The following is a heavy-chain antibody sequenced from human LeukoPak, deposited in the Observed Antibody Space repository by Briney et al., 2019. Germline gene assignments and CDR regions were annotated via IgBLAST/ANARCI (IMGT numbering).Heavy chain of an antibody. CDR2: INHSGST. J-gene: IGHJ4*02. V-gene: IGHV4-34*01. D-gene: IGHD5-18*01. CDR3: AFGAYSYGSKAFDY. CDR1: GGSFSGYY. Sequence: SETLSLTCAVYGGSFSGYYWSWIRQPPGKGLEWIGEINHSGSTNYNPSLKSRVTISVETSKNQFSLKLSSVTAADTAVYYCAFGAYSYGSKAFDYWGQGTLVTVSS.